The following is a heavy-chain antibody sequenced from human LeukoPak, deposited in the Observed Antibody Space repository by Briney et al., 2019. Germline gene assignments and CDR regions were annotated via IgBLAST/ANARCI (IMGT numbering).Heavy chain of an antibody. V-gene: IGHV1-69*04. CDR1: GGTFSSYA. Sequence: GASVKVSCKASGGTFSSYAISWVRQAPGQGLEWMGRIIPILGIANYAQKFQGRVTITADKSTSTAYMELSSLRSEDTAVYYCARVPSSLGSYYPYYFDYWGQGTLVTVSS. CDR2: IIPILGIA. D-gene: IGHD3-10*01. J-gene: IGHJ4*02. CDR3: ARVPSSLGSYYPYYFDY.